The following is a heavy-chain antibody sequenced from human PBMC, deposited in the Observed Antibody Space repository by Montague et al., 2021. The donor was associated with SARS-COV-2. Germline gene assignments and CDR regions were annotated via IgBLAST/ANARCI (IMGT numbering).Heavy chain of an antibody. D-gene: IGHD4-17*01. CDR1: GGSISNGSYP. J-gene: IGHJ4*02. CDR3: ASVYTVTYYFEY. Sequence: TLSLTCSVSGGSISNGSYPWSWIRQPPGKGLEWIGYIFPGGSTYYNASLQSRVTISVDTSKNQFSLKLSSVTAADTAVYYCASVYTVTYYFEYWGRGTLVTVSS. CDR2: IFPGGST. V-gene: IGHV4-30-2*01.